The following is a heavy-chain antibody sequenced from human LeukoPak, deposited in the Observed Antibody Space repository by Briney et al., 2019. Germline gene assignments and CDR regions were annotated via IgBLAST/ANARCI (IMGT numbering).Heavy chain of an antibody. Sequence: GGSLRLSCAASGFTFSSYAMSWVRQAPGKGLEWVSAISGSGGSTYYADSVKGRFTISRDNSKNTLYLQMNSLRAEDTAVYYCAKDDYYDSSGYFLAFFWGYWGQGTLVTVSS. CDR3: AKDDYYDSSGYFLAFFWGY. CDR1: GFTFSSYA. V-gene: IGHV3-23*01. CDR2: ISGSGGST. J-gene: IGHJ4*02. D-gene: IGHD3-22*01.